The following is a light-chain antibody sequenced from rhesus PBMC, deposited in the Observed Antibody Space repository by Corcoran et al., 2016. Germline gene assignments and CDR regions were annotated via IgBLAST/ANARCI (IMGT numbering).Light chain of an antibody. CDR1: SSVIGGYNR. Sequence: QVAPTQSPSVSGSPGQSVTISCTGTSSVIGGYNRVSWYQQHPGKAPKLMIYEVSKRPSGVPDRFPGSKSGHPASLTIAWLQAEDEAVYYCSSCASCSTDSFGAGTRRTV. CDR3: SSCASCSTDS. V-gene: IGLV2-13*03. CDR2: EVS. J-gene: IGLJ1*01.